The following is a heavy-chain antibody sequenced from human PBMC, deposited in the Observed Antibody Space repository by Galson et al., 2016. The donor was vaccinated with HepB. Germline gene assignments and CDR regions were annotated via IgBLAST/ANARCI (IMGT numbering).Heavy chain of an antibody. J-gene: IGHJ4*02. CDR2: IYYSGTT. Sequence: ETLSLTCTVSGGSVSSGGYYYNWIRQSPGRGLEWIGYIYYSGTTRYNPSLMSRVTLSIDPSKSQFSLKLCSVTAADTAVYYCSRGAQRLMYYFDYWGQGAMVTVSS. V-gene: IGHV4-61*08. CDR1: GGSVSSGGYY. CDR3: SRGAQRLMYYFDY. D-gene: IGHD6-25*01.